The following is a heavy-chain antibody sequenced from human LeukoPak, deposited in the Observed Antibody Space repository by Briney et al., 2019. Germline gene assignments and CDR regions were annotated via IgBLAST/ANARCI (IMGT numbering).Heavy chain of an antibody. CDR1: GFTFTDYY. J-gene: IGHJ4*02. CDR2: INPNPNSGAT. Sequence: GASVKVSCKASGFTFTDYYIHWVRQAPGQGLEWMGWINPNPNSGATASAQKFQGRVTMTRDTSISTAYMELNSLGSDDTAVYYCAREIVPGIATRGTPFDSWGQGTLVTVSA. D-gene: IGHD6-13*01. CDR3: AREIVPGIATRGTPFDS. V-gene: IGHV1-2*02.